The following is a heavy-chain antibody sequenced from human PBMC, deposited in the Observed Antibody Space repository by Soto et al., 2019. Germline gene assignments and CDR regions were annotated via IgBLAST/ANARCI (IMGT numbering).Heavy chain of an antibody. J-gene: IGHJ6*02. Sequence: GGSLRLSCAASGFTFSGSAMHWVRQASGKGLEWVGRIRSKANSYATAYAASVKGRFTISRDDSKNTAYLQMNSLKTEDTAVSYCTRSGYYDRWGPYYYYGMDVWGQGTTVTVSS. CDR2: IRSKANSYAT. CDR3: TRSGYYDRWGPYYYYGMDV. D-gene: IGHD3-3*01. CDR1: GFTFSGSA. V-gene: IGHV3-73*01.